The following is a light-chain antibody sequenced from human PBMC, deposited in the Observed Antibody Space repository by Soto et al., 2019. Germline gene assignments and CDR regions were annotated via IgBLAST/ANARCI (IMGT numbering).Light chain of an antibody. Sequence: DIQMTQSPSSLSASVGDRVTITCQASQDISRYLNWYQHKPGKAPKLLIYDASNLETRVPSRFSGSGSGTDFTFTISSLQPEDFATYYCQHYNSYSEAFGQGTKVDIK. CDR2: DAS. J-gene: IGKJ1*01. V-gene: IGKV1-33*01. CDR1: QDISRY. CDR3: QHYNSYSEA.